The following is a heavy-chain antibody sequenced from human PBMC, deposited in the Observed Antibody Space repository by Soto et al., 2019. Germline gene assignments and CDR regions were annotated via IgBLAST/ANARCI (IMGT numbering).Heavy chain of an antibody. Sequence: GGSLRLSCAASGFTFSSYWMSWVRQAPGKGLEWVANIKQDGSEKYYVDSVKGRFTISRDNAKNSLYLQMNSLRAEDTAVYYCARDIRASYYYHYGMDVWGQGTKVTVSS. D-gene: IGHD1-20*01. CDR1: GFTFSSYW. CDR2: IKQDGSEK. CDR3: ARDIRASYYYHYGMDV. J-gene: IGHJ6*02. V-gene: IGHV3-7*01.